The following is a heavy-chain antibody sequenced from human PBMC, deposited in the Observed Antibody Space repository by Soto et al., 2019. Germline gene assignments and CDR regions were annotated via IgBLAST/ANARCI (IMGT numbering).Heavy chain of an antibody. D-gene: IGHD6-19*01. CDR1: GFNFKEFA. V-gene: IGHV3-23*01. CDR2: ISCCGGSA. CDR3: AKADGQQWLIPHLDN. J-gene: IGHJ4*02. Sequence: GSLRLSCVASGFNFKEFAMAWVRQAAGEGLEWVSGISCCGGSASYADSVKGRFSIARDDSKNTVSLQLNSLRVEDTAQYYCAKADGQQWLIPHLDNWGQGTLVTVSS.